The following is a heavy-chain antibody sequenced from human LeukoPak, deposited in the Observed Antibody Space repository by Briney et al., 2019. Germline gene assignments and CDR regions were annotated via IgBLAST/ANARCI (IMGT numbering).Heavy chain of an antibody. D-gene: IGHD6-13*01. J-gene: IGHJ4*02. CDR3: ARAPRPVWSKVSIAAAGIDY. V-gene: IGHV1-18*01. CDR1: GYTFTSYG. CDR2: ISAYNGNT. Sequence: ASVKVSCKASGYTFTSYGISWVRQAPGQGLEWMGWISAYNGNTNYAQKLQGRVTMTTDTSTRTAYMELRSLRSDDTAVYYCARAPRPVWSKVSIAAAGIDYWGQGTLVTVSS.